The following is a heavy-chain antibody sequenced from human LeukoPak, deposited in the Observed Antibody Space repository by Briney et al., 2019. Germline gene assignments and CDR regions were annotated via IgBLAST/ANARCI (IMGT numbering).Heavy chain of an antibody. Sequence: SETLSLTCTVSSGSVNSYYWSWIRQPPGKGLEWIGEINHSGSTNYSPSLKSRVTISVDTSKNQFSLKLSSVTAADTAVYYCARKTMIVVVNWFDPWGQGTLVTVSS. CDR1: SGSVNSYY. D-gene: IGHD3-22*01. CDR3: ARKTMIVVVNWFDP. CDR2: INHSGST. J-gene: IGHJ5*02. V-gene: IGHV4-34*01.